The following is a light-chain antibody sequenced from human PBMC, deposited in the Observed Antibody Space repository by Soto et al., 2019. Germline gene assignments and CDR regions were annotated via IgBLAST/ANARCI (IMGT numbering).Light chain of an antibody. Sequence: QSALTQPASVSGSPGQSINISCTGTSSDVGGYNYVSWYQQHPGKAPKFMIYEVSNRPSGVSNRFSGSKSGNTPSLTISGLQAEDEAAYYCSSYTSSSTPGVFGGGTKLTVL. CDR1: SSDVGGYNY. CDR3: SSYTSSSTPGV. CDR2: EVS. J-gene: IGLJ3*02. V-gene: IGLV2-14*01.